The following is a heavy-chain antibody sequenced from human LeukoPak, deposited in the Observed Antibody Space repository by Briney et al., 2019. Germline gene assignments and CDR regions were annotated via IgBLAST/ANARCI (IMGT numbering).Heavy chain of an antibody. CDR2: IYYSGST. J-gene: IGHJ4*02. V-gene: IGHV4-59*08. CDR3: ARRGYSYGPFDY. Sequence: SETLSLTCTVSGGSISSYYWSWIRQPPGKGLEWIGYIYYSGSTNYNPSLKSRVTISVDTSKNQFSLKLSSVTAADTAVYYCARRGYSYGPFDYWGQGTLVTVSS. D-gene: IGHD5-18*01. CDR1: GGSISSYY.